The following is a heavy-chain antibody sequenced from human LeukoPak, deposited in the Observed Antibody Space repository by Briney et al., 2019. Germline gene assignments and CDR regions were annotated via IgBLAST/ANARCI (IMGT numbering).Heavy chain of an antibody. CDR2: INHSGST. J-gene: IGHJ6*04. CDR1: GGSFSGYY. Sequence: SETLSLTCAVYGGSFSGYYWSWIRQPPGKGLEWIGEINHSGSTNYNPSLKSRVTISVDTSKNQFSLKLSSVTAADTAAYYCARGPRYATIDNGMDVWGKGTTVTVPS. D-gene: IGHD5-12*01. V-gene: IGHV4-34*01. CDR3: ARGPRYATIDNGMDV.